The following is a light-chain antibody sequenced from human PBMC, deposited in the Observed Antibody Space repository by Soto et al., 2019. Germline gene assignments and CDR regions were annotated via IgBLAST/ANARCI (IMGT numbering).Light chain of an antibody. V-gene: IGKV3-20*01. CDR2: GAS. CDR3: QQCDGSPFA. CDR1: QRLSSAC. Sequence: EIVLTQSPGTLSLSPGERATLSCRASQRLSSACLAWYQQKPGQAPRLLIYGASSRATGVPDRFSGSGSGADFTLTIGRLEPEDFAVYYCQQCDGSPFAFGQGTKVDX. J-gene: IGKJ1*01.